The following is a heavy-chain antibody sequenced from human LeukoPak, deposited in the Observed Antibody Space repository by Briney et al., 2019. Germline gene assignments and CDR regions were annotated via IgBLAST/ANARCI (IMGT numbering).Heavy chain of an antibody. J-gene: IGHJ5*02. CDR1: GFTFSSYA. V-gene: IGHV3-23*01. CDR3: ARWDSSGYFNWFDP. D-gene: IGHD3-22*01. Sequence: GGSLGLSCAASGFTFSSYAMSWVRQAPGKGLEWVSAISGSGGSTYYADSVKGRFTISRDNSKNTLYLQMNSLRAEDTAVYYCARWDSSGYFNWFDPWGQGTLVTVSS. CDR2: ISGSGGST.